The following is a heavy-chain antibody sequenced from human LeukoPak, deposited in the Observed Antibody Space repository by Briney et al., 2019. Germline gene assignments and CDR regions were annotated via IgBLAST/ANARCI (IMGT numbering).Heavy chain of an antibody. D-gene: IGHD3-10*01. CDR3: ARGRYYGSGSYYNV. Sequence: SETLSLTCAVYGGSFSGYYWSWIRQPPGKGLEWIGEINHRGSTNYNPSLKSRVTISVDTSKNQFSLKLSSVTAADTAVYYCARGRYYGSGSYYNVWGQGTLVTVSS. CDR1: GGSFSGYY. V-gene: IGHV4-34*01. J-gene: IGHJ4*02. CDR2: INHRGST.